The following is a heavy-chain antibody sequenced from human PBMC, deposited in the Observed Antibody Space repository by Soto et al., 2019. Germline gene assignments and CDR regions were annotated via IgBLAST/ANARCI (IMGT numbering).Heavy chain of an antibody. J-gene: IGHJ6*02. D-gene: IGHD5-18*01. Sequence: QVQLVQSGAEVKKPGSSVKVSCKASGGTFSSYAISWVRQAPGQGLEWMGGIIPIFGTANYAQKFQGRVTITADESTSTAYMELSRLRSEDTAVYYCARAPVDTAMVYYYYGMDVWGQGTTVTVS. CDR1: GGTFSSYA. CDR3: ARAPVDTAMVYYYYGMDV. CDR2: IIPIFGTA. V-gene: IGHV1-69*12.